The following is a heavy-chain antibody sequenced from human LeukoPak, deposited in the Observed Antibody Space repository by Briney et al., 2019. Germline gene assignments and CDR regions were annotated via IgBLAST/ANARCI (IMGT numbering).Heavy chain of an antibody. D-gene: IGHD2-2*02. J-gene: IGHJ4*02. CDR3: ASVRYQLGYCSSTSCYSFDY. Sequence: GASVKVSCKASGGTFSSYAISWVRQAPGQGLEWMGGIIPILGTANYAQKFQGRVTITADESTSTAYMELSSLRSEDTAVYYCASVRYQLGYCSSTSCYSFDYWGQGILVTVSS. V-gene: IGHV1-69*01. CDR2: IIPILGTA. CDR1: GGTFSSYA.